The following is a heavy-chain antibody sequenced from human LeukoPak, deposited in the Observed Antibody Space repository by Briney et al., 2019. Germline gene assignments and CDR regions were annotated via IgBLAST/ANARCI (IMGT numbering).Heavy chain of an antibody. CDR1: GVSISSGDYY. CDR2: MYYSGSA. Sequence: SQTLSLTCTVSGVSISSGDYYWSWIRQPPGKGLEWVGYMYYSGSAYYNPSLKSRATISLDTSKNQFSLNLSSVTAADTAVYYCAGRVVATIWTGMEFWGQGILVTVSS. J-gene: IGHJ4*02. V-gene: IGHV4-30-4*01. D-gene: IGHD1-26*01. CDR3: AGRVVATIWTGMEF.